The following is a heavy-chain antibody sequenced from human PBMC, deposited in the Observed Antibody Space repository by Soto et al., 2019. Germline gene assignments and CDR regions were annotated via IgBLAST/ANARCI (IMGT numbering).Heavy chain of an antibody. V-gene: IGHV4-39*01. J-gene: IGHJ4*02. CDR1: GGSISSSSYY. CDR2: IYYSGST. D-gene: IGHD6-6*01. Sequence: PSETLSLTCTVSGGSISSSSYYWGWIRQPPGKGLEWIGSIYYSGSTYYNPSLKSRVTISVDTSKNQFSLKLSSVTAADTAVYYCASWSIAARNFDYWGQGTLVTVS. CDR3: ASWSIAARNFDY.